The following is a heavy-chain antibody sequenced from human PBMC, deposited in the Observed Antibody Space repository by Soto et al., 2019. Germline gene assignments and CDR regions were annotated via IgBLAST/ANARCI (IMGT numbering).Heavy chain of an antibody. V-gene: IGHV2-5*02. J-gene: IGHJ4*02. Sequence: QITLKESDPTLVRPTQTLTLTGSFSGFSLSTRGVGVGWIRQPPGKALEWLALIFWDDDKGYSPSLRSRLTSTEATSKNQVVLTMTNMDTVDTATYYCAHRSRGYAYYFDQWGQGTLVTVSS. CDR3: AHRSRGYAYYFDQ. CDR2: IFWDDDK. D-gene: IGHD5-12*01. CDR1: GFSLSTRGVG.